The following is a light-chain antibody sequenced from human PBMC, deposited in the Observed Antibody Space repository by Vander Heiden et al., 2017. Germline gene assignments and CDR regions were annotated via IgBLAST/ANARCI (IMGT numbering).Light chain of an antibody. J-gene: IGKJ1*01. Sequence: DIQMTQSPSTLSTSVKDRVTISCRASQTIHKWLAWYQQKPGKAPELLIYDASTLQSGVPSRFSGAGSGTEFTLTISSLQPDDFATYYCQQYYTFPWTFGRGTKVDI. CDR1: QTIHKW. CDR2: DAS. CDR3: QQYYTFPWT. V-gene: IGKV1-5*01.